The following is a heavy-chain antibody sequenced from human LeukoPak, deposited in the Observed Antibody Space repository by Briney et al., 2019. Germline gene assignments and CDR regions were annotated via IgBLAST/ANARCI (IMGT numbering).Heavy chain of an antibody. D-gene: IGHD6-19*01. CDR2: IYYSGST. J-gene: IGHJ1*01. Sequence: SETLSLTCTVSGGSISSYYWSWIRQPPGKGLEWIGYIYYSGSTNYNPSLKSRVTISVDTSKNQFSLKLSPVTAADTAVYYCASDSPYSSGWYNGYFQHWGQGTLVTVSS. V-gene: IGHV4-59*01. CDR1: GGSISSYY. CDR3: ASDSPYSSGWYNGYFQH.